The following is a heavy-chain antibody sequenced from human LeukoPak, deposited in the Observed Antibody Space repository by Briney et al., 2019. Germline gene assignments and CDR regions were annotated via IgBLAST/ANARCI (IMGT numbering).Heavy chain of an antibody. Sequence: PGGSLRLSCAASGFTFSSYAMHWVRQAPGKGLEYVSAISSNGGSTFYAYSVKGRFTTSRDNSKNTLHLQMGSLRPEDMAVYYCARAGSGFSYGYANFDYWGQGTLVTVSS. CDR2: ISSNGGST. V-gene: IGHV3-64*01. CDR3: ARAGSGFSYGYANFDY. J-gene: IGHJ4*02. CDR1: GFTFSSYA. D-gene: IGHD5-18*01.